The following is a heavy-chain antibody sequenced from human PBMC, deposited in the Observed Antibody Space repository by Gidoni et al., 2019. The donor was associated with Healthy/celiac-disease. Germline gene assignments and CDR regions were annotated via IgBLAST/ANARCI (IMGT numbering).Heavy chain of an antibody. V-gene: IGHV4-31*03. D-gene: IGHD3-3*01. CDR2: IYYSGST. Sequence: QVQLQESGPGLVKPSQTLSLTCTVSGGSTSSGGYYWSWIRQHPGKGLEWFGYIYYSGSTYYNPSLKSRVTISVDTSKNQFSLKLSSVTAADTAVYYCARAMGGGLEWLFSQSYYFDYWGQGTLVTVSS. CDR1: GGSTSSGGYY. J-gene: IGHJ4*02. CDR3: ARAMGGGLEWLFSQSYYFDY.